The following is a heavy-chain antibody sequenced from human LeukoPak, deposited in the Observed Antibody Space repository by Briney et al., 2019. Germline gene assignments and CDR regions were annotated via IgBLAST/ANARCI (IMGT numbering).Heavy chain of an antibody. V-gene: IGHV4-4*02. CDR1: GGSILTTNW. CDR3: ARESGAFSPFGF. Sequence: SETLSLTCAVSGGSILTTNWWSWVRQPPGKGLEWIGEVHLSGASNYNPSLKSRVSMSIDKSRNQLSLELTSVAAADTAIYYCARESGAFSPFGFWGQGTLVTVSS. CDR2: VHLSGAS. D-gene: IGHD1-26*01. J-gene: IGHJ4*02.